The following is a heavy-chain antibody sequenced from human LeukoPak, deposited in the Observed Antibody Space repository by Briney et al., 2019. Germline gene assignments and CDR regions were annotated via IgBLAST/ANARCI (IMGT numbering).Heavy chain of an antibody. CDR1: GFTFSSYA. V-gene: IGHV3-30-3*01. Sequence: PGRSLRLSCAASGFTFSSYAMHWVRQAPGKGLEWVAVISYDGSNKYYADSVKGRFTISRDNSKNTLYLQMNSLRAEDTAVYYCARVFGFGYSYYFDYWGQGTPVTVSS. D-gene: IGHD2-15*01. CDR2: ISYDGSNK. J-gene: IGHJ4*02. CDR3: ARVFGFGYSYYFDY.